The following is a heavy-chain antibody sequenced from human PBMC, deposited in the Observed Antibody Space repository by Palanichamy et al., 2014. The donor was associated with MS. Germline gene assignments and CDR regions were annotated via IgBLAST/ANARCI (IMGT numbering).Heavy chain of an antibody. Sequence: EVQLVESGGGLIQPGGSLRLSCAASGFTVSSNYMSWVRQAPGKGLERVSVIYSGGSTYYADSVKGRFTISRDNSKNTLYLQMNSLRAEDTAVYYCARDLLGTVTEDYWGQGTLVTVSS. CDR1: GFTVSSNY. V-gene: IGHV3-53*01. D-gene: IGHD4-17*01. CDR3: ARDLLGTVTEDY. CDR2: IYSGGST. J-gene: IGHJ4*02.